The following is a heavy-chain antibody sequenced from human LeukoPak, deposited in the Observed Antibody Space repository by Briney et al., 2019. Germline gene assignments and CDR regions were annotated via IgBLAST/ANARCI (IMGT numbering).Heavy chain of an antibody. D-gene: IGHD2-2*02. Sequence: GGSLRLSCAASGFTFSSYAMSWVRQAPGKGLEWVSAISGSGGSTYYADSVKGRFTISRDNSKNTLYLQMNSLRAEDTAVYYCMRGYCSSTSCYTPYGMDVWGQGTTVTVSS. J-gene: IGHJ6*02. CDR1: GFTFSSYA. CDR2: ISGSGGST. CDR3: MRGYCSSTSCYTPYGMDV. V-gene: IGHV3-23*01.